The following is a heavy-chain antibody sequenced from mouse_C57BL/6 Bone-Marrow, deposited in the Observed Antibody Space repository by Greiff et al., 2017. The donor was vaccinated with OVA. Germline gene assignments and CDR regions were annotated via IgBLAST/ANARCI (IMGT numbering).Heavy chain of an antibody. CDR1: GYAFSSSW. CDR3: ARGGDYDNLFFAY. V-gene: IGHV1-82*01. Sequence: QVQLQQPGPELVKPGASVKISCKASGYAFSSSWMNWVKQRPGKGLEWIGRIYPGDGDTNYNGKFKGKATLTADKSSSTAYMQLSSLTSEDSAVYFCARGGDYDNLFFAYWGQGTLVTVSA. CDR2: IYPGDGDT. J-gene: IGHJ3*01. D-gene: IGHD2-4*01.